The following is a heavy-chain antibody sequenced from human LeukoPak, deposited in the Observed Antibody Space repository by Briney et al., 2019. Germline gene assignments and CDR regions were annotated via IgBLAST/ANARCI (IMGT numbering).Heavy chain of an antibody. CDR2: IWYDGSNK. J-gene: IGHJ4*02. CDR1: GFTFSSYG. Sequence: GGSLRLSCAASGFTFSSYGMHWVRQAPGKGLEWVAVIWYDGSNKYYADSVKGRFTISRDNSKNTLYLQMNSLRAEDTAVYYCARDDSSSGFFDYWGQGTLVTVSS. D-gene: IGHD6-6*01. CDR3: ARDDSSSGFFDY. V-gene: IGHV3-33*01.